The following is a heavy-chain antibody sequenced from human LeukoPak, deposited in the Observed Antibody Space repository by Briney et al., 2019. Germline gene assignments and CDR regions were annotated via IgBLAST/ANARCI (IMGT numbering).Heavy chain of an antibody. CDR2: ISYDGSNK. CDR1: GFTFRSYG. D-gene: IGHD3-10*01. Sequence: ERSLRLSCAASGFTFRSYGMHWVRQAPGKGLEWVAVISYDGSNKYYADSVKGRFTISRDNSKNTLYLQMNSLRAEDTAVYYCAKAGGTMVRGVDYWGQGTLVTVSS. J-gene: IGHJ4*02. CDR3: AKAGGTMVRGVDY. V-gene: IGHV3-30*18.